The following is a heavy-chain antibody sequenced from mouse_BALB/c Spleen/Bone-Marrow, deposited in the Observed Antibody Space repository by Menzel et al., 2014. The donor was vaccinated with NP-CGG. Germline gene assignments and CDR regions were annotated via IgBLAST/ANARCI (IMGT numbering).Heavy chain of an antibody. CDR3: GRYDGFAY. D-gene: IGHD2-14*01. V-gene: IGHV1S130*01. CDR1: GYTFTSSW. CDR2: IHPNSGNT. J-gene: IGHJ3*01. Sequence: QVQLQQSGSVLVRPGASVKLSCKASGYTFTSSWMHWAKQRPGQGLEWIGEIHPNSGNTNYNEKSKGKATLTVDTSSSTAYVDLSSLTSEDSAVYYCGRYDGFAYWGQGTLVTVSA.